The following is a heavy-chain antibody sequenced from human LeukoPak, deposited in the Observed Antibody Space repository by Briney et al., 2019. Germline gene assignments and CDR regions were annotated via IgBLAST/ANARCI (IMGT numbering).Heavy chain of an antibody. CDR1: GFTFSSYG. J-gene: IGHJ4*02. Sequence: QPGGSLRLSCAASGFTFSSYGMHWVRQAPAKGLEWVAVTSNDGRSIYYADSVKGRFTISRDNSKNTLYLQVNSLRAEDTAVYSCAKEACPGSCHSDYFDYWGLGTLVTVSS. CDR3: AKEACPGSCHSDYFDY. CDR2: TSNDGRSI. V-gene: IGHV3-30*18. D-gene: IGHD2-15*01.